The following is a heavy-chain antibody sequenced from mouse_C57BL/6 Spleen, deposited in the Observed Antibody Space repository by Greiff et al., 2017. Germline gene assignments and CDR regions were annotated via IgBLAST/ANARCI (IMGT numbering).Heavy chain of an antibody. CDR1: GYTFTSYW. Sequence: QVQLQQPGAELVKPGASVKLSCKASGYTFTSYWMHWVKQRPGQGLEWIGMIHPNSGSTNYNEKFKSKATLTVDKSSSTAYMQLSSLTSEDSAVXYCARVTTVVAPYYYAMVYWGERTSVANSP. V-gene: IGHV1-64*01. CDR3: ARVTTVVAPYYYAMVY. J-gene: IGHJ4*01. D-gene: IGHD1-1*01. CDR2: IHPNSGST.